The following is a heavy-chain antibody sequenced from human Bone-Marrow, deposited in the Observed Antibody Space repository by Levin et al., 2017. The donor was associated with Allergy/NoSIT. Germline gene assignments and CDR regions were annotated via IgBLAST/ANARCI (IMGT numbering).Heavy chain of an antibody. V-gene: IGHV3-21*01. Sequence: ASVKVSCAASGFTFSTYGMNWVRQAPGKGLEWVSYISGSSSYIYYADSVKGRFTISRDNAKDSLFLQINSLRAEDTAVYYCTRDLTNLNPADDYWGQGTLVTVSS. J-gene: IGHJ4*01. D-gene: IGHD1-1*01. CDR3: TRDLTNLNPADDY. CDR1: GFTFSTYG. CDR2: ISGSSSYI.